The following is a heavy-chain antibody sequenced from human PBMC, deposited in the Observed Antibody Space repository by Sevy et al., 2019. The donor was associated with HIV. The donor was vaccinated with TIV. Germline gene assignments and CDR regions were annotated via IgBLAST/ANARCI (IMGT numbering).Heavy chain of an antibody. D-gene: IGHD2-8*01. J-gene: IGHJ4*02. CDR3: AREGCTKPHDY. V-gene: IGHV3-23*01. Sequence: GGSLRLSCAASGFTFSKYSMSWVRQPPGKGLEWVSTLSFGCGEINHADSVKGRFTISRDNSQNSLYLQMNNLRAEDMAVYYCAREGCTKPHDYWGQGTLVTVSS. CDR1: GFTFSKYS. CDR2: LSFGCGEI.